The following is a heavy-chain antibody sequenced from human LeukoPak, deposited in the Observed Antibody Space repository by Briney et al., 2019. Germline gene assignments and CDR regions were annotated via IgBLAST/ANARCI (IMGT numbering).Heavy chain of an antibody. V-gene: IGHV4-30-2*01. CDR2: IYHSGST. D-gene: IGHD2-15*01. CDR3: ARDRSKIPGWPVPGPVAFDI. Sequence: PSQTLSLTCTVSGGSISSGGYYWSWIRQPPGKGLEWIGYIYHSGSTYYNPSLKSRVTISVDRSKNQFSLKLSSVTAADTAVYYCARDRSKIPGWPVPGPVAFDIWGQGTMVTVSS. J-gene: IGHJ3*02. CDR1: GGSISSGGYY.